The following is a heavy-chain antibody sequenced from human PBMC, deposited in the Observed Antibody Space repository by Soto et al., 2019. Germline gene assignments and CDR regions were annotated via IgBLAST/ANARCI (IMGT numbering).Heavy chain of an antibody. J-gene: IGHJ5*02. CDR1: GGSISSGGYS. CDR3: ARDYADYDFWSGYYPTNNWFDP. CDR2: IYHSGST. Sequence: PSETLSLTCAVSGGSISSGGYSWSWIRQPPGKGLEWIGYIYHSGSTYYNPSLKSRVTISVDTSKNQFSLKLSSVTAADTAVYYCARDYADYDFWSGYYPTNNWFDPWGQGTLVTVSS. D-gene: IGHD3-3*01. V-gene: IGHV4-30-2*01.